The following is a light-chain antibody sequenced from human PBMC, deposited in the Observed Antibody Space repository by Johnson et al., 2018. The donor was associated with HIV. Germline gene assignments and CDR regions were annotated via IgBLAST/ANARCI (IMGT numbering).Light chain of an antibody. CDR3: GTWDSSLSAYV. V-gene: IGLV1-51*01. Sequence: QSVLTQPPSVSAAPGQKVTISCSGSSSNIGDNYVSWYQQLPGTAPKLLIYDNNKRPSGIPDRFSGSKSGTSATLGITGLQTGDEADYYCGTWDSSLSAYVLGTWTNVTV. CDR1: SSNIGDNY. J-gene: IGLJ1*01. CDR2: DNN.